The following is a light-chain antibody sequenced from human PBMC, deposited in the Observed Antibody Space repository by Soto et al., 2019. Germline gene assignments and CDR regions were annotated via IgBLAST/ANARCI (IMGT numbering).Light chain of an antibody. V-gene: IGKV1-39*01. Sequence: DIEMTQSPASLSAFVGDRVTITCRAMQSISNYLNWYQQKPGKAPKLLIYAASSLQSGVPSRFSGSGSRTDFTLTISSLQPEDFVTYFCQQSYITPYTFGQGTKLEIK. CDR3: QQSYITPYT. CDR1: QSISNY. CDR2: AAS. J-gene: IGKJ2*01.